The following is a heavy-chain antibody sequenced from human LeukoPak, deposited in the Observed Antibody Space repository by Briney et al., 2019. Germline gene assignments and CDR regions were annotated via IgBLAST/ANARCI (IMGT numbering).Heavy chain of an antibody. CDR2: IYGGNGNT. V-gene: IGHV1-3*01. CDR1: GYTFTSYA. J-gene: IGHJ3*02. Sequence: ASVKVSCKASGYTFTSYAMHWVRQAPGQRLEWMGWIYGGNGNTKYSQKFQGRVTITRDTSASTAYMELSSLRSEDTAVYYCARVTVAGTEDDAFDIWGQGTMVTVSS. D-gene: IGHD6-19*01. CDR3: ARVTVAGTEDDAFDI.